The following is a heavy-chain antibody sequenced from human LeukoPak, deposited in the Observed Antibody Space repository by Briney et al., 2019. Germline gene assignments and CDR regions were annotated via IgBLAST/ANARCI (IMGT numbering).Heavy chain of an antibody. J-gene: IGHJ4*02. V-gene: IGHV4-34*01. Sequence: SETLSLTCAVYGGSFSGYYWSWIRQPPGKGLEWIGEINHSGSTNYSPSLKSRVTISVDTSKNQFSLKLSSVTAADTAVYYCARVVVAATVDYWGQGTLVTVSS. CDR3: ARVVVAATVDY. CDR2: INHSGST. CDR1: GGSFSGYY. D-gene: IGHD2-15*01.